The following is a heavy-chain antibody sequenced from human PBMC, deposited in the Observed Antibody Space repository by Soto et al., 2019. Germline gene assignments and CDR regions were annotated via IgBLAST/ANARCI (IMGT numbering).Heavy chain of an antibody. V-gene: IGHV1-18*01. Sequence: QVQLVQSGAEVKKPGASVKVSCKASGYTFTSYGISWVRQAPGQGLEWMGWISAYNGNTNYAQKLQGRVTMTTDTSTSTAYMKMRSLRSDDTAVYYCARTYCYDILTGELDYWGQGTLVTVSS. CDR2: ISAYNGNT. J-gene: IGHJ4*02. CDR3: ARTYCYDILTGELDY. D-gene: IGHD3-9*01. CDR1: GYTFTSYG.